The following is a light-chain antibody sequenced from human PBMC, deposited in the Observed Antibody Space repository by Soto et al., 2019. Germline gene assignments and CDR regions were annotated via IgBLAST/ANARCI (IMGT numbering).Light chain of an antibody. V-gene: IGLV2-23*01. Sequence: QSVLTQPASVSGSPGQSITISCTGTSSDVGSYNLVSWYQQHAGKAPQLMIYEGSKRPSGVSNRFSGSKSGNTASLTISGLQAEDEADYYCCSYAGSSTLFGGGTKLTVL. CDR1: SSDVGSYNL. CDR2: EGS. J-gene: IGLJ2*01. CDR3: CSYAGSSTL.